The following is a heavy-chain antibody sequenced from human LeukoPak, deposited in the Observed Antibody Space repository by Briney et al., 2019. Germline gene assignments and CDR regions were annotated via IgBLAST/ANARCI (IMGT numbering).Heavy chain of an antibody. V-gene: IGHV3-21*01. D-gene: IGHD6-13*01. CDR2: IRSSSSYI. Sequence: GGSLRLSCAASGFTFSSYSMNWVRQDPGKGLEWVSSIRSSSSYIYYADSVKGRFTISRDNAKNSLYLQMHSLRAEDTAVYYCARDGGSWYPALGYWGQGTLVTVSS. CDR3: ARDGGSWYPALGY. CDR1: GFTFSSYS. J-gene: IGHJ4*02.